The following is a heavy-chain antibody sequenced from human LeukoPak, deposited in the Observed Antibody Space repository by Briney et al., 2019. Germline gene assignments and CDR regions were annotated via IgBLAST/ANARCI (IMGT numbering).Heavy chain of an antibody. J-gene: IGHJ6*03. CDR1: GGSISSSSYY. Sequence: SETLSLTCTVSGGSISSSSYYWGWIRQPPGKGLEWIGSIYYSGSTYYNPSLKSRVTISVDTSKNQFSLKLSSVTAADTAVYYCANDNTYYYYMDVWGKGTTVTVSS. V-gene: IGHV4-39*07. D-gene: IGHD1-1*01. CDR2: IYYSGST. CDR3: ANDNTYYYYMDV.